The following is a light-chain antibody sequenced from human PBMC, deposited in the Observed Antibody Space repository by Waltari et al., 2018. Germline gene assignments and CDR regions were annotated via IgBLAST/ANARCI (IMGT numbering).Light chain of an antibody. CDR3: QHLNSYPFT. J-gene: IGKJ3*01. V-gene: IGKV1-9*01. CDR1: QGVSSY. CDR2: GAS. Sequence: DIQLTQSPSFLSASVGDRVTITCRASQGVSSYLAWYQQKPGKAPHLLIYGASTLQSGVPSRFSGSGSGTEFTLTISSLQPEDFATYYCQHLNSYPFTFCPGSKVDIK.